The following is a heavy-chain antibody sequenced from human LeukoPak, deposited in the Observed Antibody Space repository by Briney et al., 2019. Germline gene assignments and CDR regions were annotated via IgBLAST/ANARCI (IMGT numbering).Heavy chain of an antibody. V-gene: IGHV4-34*01. CDR1: GGSFSGYY. Sequence: SETLSLTCAVYGGSFSGYYWSWIRQPPGKGLEWIGEINHSGSTNYNPSLKSRVTISVDTSKNQFSLKLSSVTAADTAVYYCARGTLTYYDILTPFDYWGQGTLVTVSP. J-gene: IGHJ4*02. CDR2: INHSGST. CDR3: ARGTLTYYDILTPFDY. D-gene: IGHD3-9*01.